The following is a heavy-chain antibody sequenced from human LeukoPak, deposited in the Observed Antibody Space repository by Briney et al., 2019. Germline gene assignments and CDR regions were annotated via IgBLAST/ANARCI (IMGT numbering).Heavy chain of an antibody. V-gene: IGHV3-64*01. CDR3: ARDQEAGIGY. CDR1: GFTFSSYA. CDR2: ISSNGGTT. D-gene: IGHD6-19*01. J-gene: IGHJ4*02. Sequence: GGSLRLSCAVSGFTFSSYAMHWVRQAPGKGLEHVSAISSNGGTTYYANSVKGRFTISRDNSKNTLYLQMNSLRAEDTAVYYCARDQEAGIGYWGQGTLVTVSS.